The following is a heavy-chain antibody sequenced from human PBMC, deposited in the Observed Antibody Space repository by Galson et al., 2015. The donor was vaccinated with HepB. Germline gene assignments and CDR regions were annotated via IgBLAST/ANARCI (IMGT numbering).Heavy chain of an antibody. V-gene: IGHV3-43*02. D-gene: IGHD6-19*01. Sequence: SLRLSCAASGFTFSSYAMSWVRQAPGKGLEWVSAISGSGDSTFYADSVKGRFTISRDNSKNSLYLQMNSLRTEDSALYYCTKDTSSGWSGGYFDYWGQGTLVTVSS. CDR2: ISGSGDST. J-gene: IGHJ4*02. CDR3: TKDTSSGWSGGYFDY. CDR1: GFTFSSYA.